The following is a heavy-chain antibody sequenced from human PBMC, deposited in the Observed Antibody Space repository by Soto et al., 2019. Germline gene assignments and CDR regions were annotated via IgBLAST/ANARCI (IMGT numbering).Heavy chain of an antibody. J-gene: IGHJ5*02. CDR3: ALIAAGTTWFDH. CDR2: IDWDDDK. D-gene: IGHD1-1*01. CDR1: GFSLSTSGMC. Sequence: VSGPTLVNPTQTLTLTCTFSGFSLSTSGMCVAWIRQPPGKALEWLARIDWDDDKYYSTSLRTRLTISKDTSKNQVVLTMTNMDTVDTARYYCALIAAGTTWFDHWGQGTLVTVSS. V-gene: IGHV2-70*11.